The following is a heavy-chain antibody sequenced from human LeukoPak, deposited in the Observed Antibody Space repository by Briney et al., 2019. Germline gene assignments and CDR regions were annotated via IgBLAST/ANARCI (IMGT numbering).Heavy chain of an antibody. CDR1: GGTFSSYA. D-gene: IGHD3-22*01. V-gene: IGHV1-69*05. CDR2: IIPIFGTA. J-gene: IGHJ5*02. Sequence: SVRVSCKASGGTFSSYAISWVRQAPGQGLEWMGRIIPIFGTANYAQKFQGRVTITTDESTSTAYMELSSLRSEDTAVYYCARDYYYDSSGYNPWGQGTLVTVSS. CDR3: ARDYYYDSSGYNP.